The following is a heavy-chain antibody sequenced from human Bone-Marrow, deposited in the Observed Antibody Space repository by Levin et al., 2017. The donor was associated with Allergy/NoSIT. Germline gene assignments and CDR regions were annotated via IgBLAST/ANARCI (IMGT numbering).Heavy chain of an antibody. Sequence: GESLKISCKGSGYSFTSYWIGWVRQMPGKGLEWMGIIYPGDSDTRYSQSFQGQVTISADKSISTAFLQWSSLKASDTAMYYCARLGGDLLRVLETDGMDVWGQGTTVTVSS. CDR1: GYSFTSYW. CDR3: ARLGGDLLRVLETDGMDV. D-gene: IGHD3-3*01. V-gene: IGHV5-51*01. J-gene: IGHJ6*02. CDR2: IYPGDSDT.